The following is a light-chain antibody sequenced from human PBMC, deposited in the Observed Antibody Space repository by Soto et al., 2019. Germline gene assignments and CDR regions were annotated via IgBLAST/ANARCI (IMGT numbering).Light chain of an antibody. V-gene: IGKV3-20*01. CDR2: GAS. Sequence: EIVLTQSPGTLSLSPGERATFSCRASQSVSSNYLAWYQQKPGQAPRLLIYGASSRATGIPDRFSGDGSGTDFTLTISKLEPEDFAVYYCQQYGTSPLTFGGGTKVDIK. CDR3: QQYGTSPLT. CDR1: QSVSSNY. J-gene: IGKJ4*01.